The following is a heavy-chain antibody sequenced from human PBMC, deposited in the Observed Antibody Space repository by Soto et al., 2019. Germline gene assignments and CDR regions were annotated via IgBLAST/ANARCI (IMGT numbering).Heavy chain of an antibody. Sequence: QVQLVESGGGVVQPGRSLRLSCAASGFTFSSYGMHWVRQAPGKGLEWVAVIWYDGSNKYYADSVKGRFTISRYNCKNTLHLHMHTLLSYVTAVYHPARDRGIVLVPAPVYYHGMDVWGQGTTVTVSS. CDR1: GFTFSSYG. D-gene: IGHD2-2*01. J-gene: IGHJ6*02. V-gene: IGHV3-33*01. CDR3: ARDRGIVLVPAPVYYHGMDV. CDR2: IWYDGSNK.